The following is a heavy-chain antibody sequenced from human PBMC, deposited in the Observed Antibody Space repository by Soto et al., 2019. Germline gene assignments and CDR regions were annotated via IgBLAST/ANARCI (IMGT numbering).Heavy chain of an antibody. D-gene: IGHD3-10*01. CDR1: GGSSSSSSYY. J-gene: IGHJ4*02. CDR2: IYYSGST. Sequence: SETLSRTCTVSGGSSSSSSYYWGWIRQPPGKGLEWIGSIYYSGSTYYNPSLKSRVTISVDTSKNQFSLKLSSVTAADTAVYYCASPQPLWFGESIRQYRWDYWGQGTLVT. CDR3: ASPQPLWFGESIRQYRWDY. V-gene: IGHV4-39*01.